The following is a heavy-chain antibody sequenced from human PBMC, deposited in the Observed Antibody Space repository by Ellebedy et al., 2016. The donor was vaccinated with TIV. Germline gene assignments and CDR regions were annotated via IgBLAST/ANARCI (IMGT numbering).Heavy chain of an antibody. V-gene: IGHV3-30-3*01. D-gene: IGHD6-19*01. CDR2: ISKEGNIQ. Sequence: PGGSLRPSCAASGFALNNYVMHWVRQAPGKGLEWVAGISKEGNIQHYPDSVNGRFSISRDNAKDTLSLKMNSLSDDDTSLYYCAREGFSSGRAGTFDLWGQGTTVTVS. CDR1: GFALNNYV. J-gene: IGHJ3*01. CDR3: AREGFSSGRAGTFDL.